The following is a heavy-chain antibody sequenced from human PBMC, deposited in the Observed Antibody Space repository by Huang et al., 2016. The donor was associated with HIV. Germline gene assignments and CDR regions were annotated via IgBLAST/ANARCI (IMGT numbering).Heavy chain of an antibody. CDR1: GFTFNKYA. Sequence: EVKVLESGGGLVQPGGSLRLSCVASGFTFNKYAMSWVRQAPGKGRAWVSLIRGNGNKTYYADSVKGRFTISRDNSKNTVYLQMNSLRAEDAALYHCTVLLDYWGQGTPVTVSS. CDR2: IRGNGNKT. J-gene: IGHJ4*02. V-gene: IGHV3-23*01. CDR3: TVLLDY.